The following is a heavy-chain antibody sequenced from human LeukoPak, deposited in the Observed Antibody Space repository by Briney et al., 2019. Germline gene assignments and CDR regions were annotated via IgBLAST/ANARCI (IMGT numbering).Heavy chain of an antibody. D-gene: IGHD2-15*01. CDR3: AKDLLGYCSGGNCYIFDY. CDR1: GFTFDDYA. J-gene: IGHJ4*02. V-gene: IGHV3-43*02. CDR2: ISGDGGST. Sequence: GGSLRLSCAASGFTFDDYAMHWVRQAPGKGLEWVSLISGDGGSTYYADSVKGRFTISRDNSKNSLYLQMNSLRTEDTALYYCAKDLLGYCSGGNCYIFDYWGQGTLVTVSS.